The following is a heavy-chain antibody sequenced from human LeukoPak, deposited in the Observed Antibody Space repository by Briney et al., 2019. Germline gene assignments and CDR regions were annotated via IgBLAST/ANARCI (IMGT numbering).Heavy chain of an antibody. Sequence: PGGSLRLSCAASGFTFSSYWMHWVRQGPGKGLVWVSRINSDGSSTNYADSVKGRFTISRDTAKNTLYLQMNSLRAEDTAVYYCVRDHVGTDMVDIDYWGQGTLVTVSS. V-gene: IGHV3-74*01. D-gene: IGHD5-18*01. CDR3: VRDHVGTDMVDIDY. CDR1: GFTFSSYW. J-gene: IGHJ4*02. CDR2: INSDGSST.